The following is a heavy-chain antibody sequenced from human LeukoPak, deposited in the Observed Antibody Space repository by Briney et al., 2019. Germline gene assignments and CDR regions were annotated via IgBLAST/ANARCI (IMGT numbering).Heavy chain of an antibody. V-gene: IGHV3-23*01. CDR1: GFTFSTYA. CDR2: VSGSGGST. CDR3: AKDSAQSYYYGSGSYYQF. J-gene: IGHJ4*02. D-gene: IGHD3-10*01. Sequence: GGSLRLSCAASGFTFSTYAMSWVRQAPGKGLEWVSAVSGSGGSTYYVDSVKGRFTISRDNSKNTLYLQMSSLRAEDTAVYYCAKDSAQSYYYGSGSYYQFWGQGTLVTVSS.